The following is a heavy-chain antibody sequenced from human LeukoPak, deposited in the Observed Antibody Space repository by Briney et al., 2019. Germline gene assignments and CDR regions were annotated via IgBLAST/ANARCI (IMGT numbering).Heavy chain of an antibody. Sequence: SETQSLTCTVSGGSISSYYWSWIRQPPGKGLEWIGYIYYSGSTNYNPSLKSRVTISVDTSKNQFSLKLSSVTAADTAVYYCARDSYYDFWSGYSPYWYFDLWGRGTLVTVSS. D-gene: IGHD3-3*01. J-gene: IGHJ2*01. CDR2: IYYSGST. V-gene: IGHV4-59*01. CDR1: GGSISSYY. CDR3: ARDSYYDFWSGYSPYWYFDL.